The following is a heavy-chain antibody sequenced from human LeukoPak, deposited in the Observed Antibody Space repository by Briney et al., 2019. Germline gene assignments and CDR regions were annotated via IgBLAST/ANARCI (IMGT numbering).Heavy chain of an antibody. CDR1: GYSISSGYY. CDR3: AREWELPGVFDY. Sequence: SETLSLTCTVSGYSISSGYYWGWIRQPPGKGLEWIGSIYHSGSTYYNPSLKSRVTISVDKSKNQFSLKLSSVTAADTAVYYCAREWELPGVFDYWGQGTLVTVSS. V-gene: IGHV4-38-2*02. CDR2: IYHSGST. D-gene: IGHD1-26*01. J-gene: IGHJ4*02.